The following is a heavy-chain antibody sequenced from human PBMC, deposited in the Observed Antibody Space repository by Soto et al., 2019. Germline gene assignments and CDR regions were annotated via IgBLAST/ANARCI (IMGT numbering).Heavy chain of an antibody. CDR3: ARHFWSGQLPFYYDQ. V-gene: IGHV1-18*01. CDR2: ISAYNGNT. D-gene: IGHD3-3*02. Sequence: QVLLVQSGAEVKKPGASVKVSCKASGYTFNSYGVSWVRQAPGQGLEWMGWISAYNGNTKYSQNLQGRVTMTIDTTTSSAYLEVRSLRSDDTAIYYCARHFWSGQLPFYYDQWGQGTLVTVSS. CDR1: GYTFNSYG. J-gene: IGHJ4*02.